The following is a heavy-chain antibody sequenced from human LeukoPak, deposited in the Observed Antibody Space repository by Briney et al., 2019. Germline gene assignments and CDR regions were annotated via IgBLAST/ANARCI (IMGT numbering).Heavy chain of an antibody. D-gene: IGHD2-2*01. Sequence: VSVKVSCKVSGYTLTELSMHWVRQAPGKGLEWMGGFDPEDGETIYAQKFQGRVTMTEDTSTDTAYMELSSLRSEDTAVYYCATAGRISVNTRCSSTSCPLDYWGQGTLVTVSS. CDR1: GYTLTELS. CDR2: FDPEDGET. V-gene: IGHV1-24*01. CDR3: ATAGRISVNTRCSSTSCPLDY. J-gene: IGHJ4*02.